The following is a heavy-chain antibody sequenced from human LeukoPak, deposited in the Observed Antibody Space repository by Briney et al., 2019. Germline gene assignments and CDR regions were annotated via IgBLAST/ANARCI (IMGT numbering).Heavy chain of an antibody. D-gene: IGHD1-26*01. V-gene: IGHV4-59*01. CDR2: IYYSGST. Sequence: PSETLSLTCTVSGGSISSYYWSWIRQPPGKGLEWIGYIYYSGSTNYNPSLKSRVTISVDTSKNQFSLKLSSVTAADTAVYYCARHHLEWELLGYYYYYMDVWGKGTTVTVSS. J-gene: IGHJ6*03. CDR3: ARHHLEWELLGYYYYYMDV. CDR1: GGSISSYY.